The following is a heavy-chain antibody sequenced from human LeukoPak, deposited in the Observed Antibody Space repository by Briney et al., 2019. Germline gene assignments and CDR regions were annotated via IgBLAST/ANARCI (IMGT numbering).Heavy chain of an antibody. J-gene: IGHJ3*02. D-gene: IGHD2-15*01. Sequence: GGSLRLSCAASGFTFSSYSMNWVRQAPGKGLEWVSYISSSSSTIYYADSVKGRFTISRDNAKNSLYLQMNSLRAEDTAVYYCARAASFGVVADAFDIWGQGTMVTVSS. V-gene: IGHV3-48*04. CDR1: GFTFSSYS. CDR3: ARAASFGVVADAFDI. CDR2: ISSSSSTI.